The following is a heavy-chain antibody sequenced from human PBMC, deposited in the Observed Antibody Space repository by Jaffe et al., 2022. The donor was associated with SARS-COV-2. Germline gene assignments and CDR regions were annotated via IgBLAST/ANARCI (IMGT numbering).Heavy chain of an antibody. D-gene: IGHD1-20*01. Sequence: QVQVVQSGPEVKKPGSSVKVSCRASGGDFNTHAISWVRQAPGQGLEWIGGIIPIVETANYILKFQGRITITADESTNTAFMELRSLTSEDTAVYYCATPAIDYNWNLGYWGQGTLVTVSS. CDR1: GGDFNTHA. V-gene: IGHV1-69*01. CDR2: IIPIVETA. CDR3: ATPAIDYNWNLGY. J-gene: IGHJ4*02.